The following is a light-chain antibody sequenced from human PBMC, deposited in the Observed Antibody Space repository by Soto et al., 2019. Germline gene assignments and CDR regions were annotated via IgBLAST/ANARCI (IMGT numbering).Light chain of an antibody. V-gene: IGKV1-9*01. J-gene: IGKJ5*01. CDR2: SAS. CDR1: QGISNS. CDR3: QQLYRYPIT. Sequence: DVQLTQSPSFMSLSAEDRVTITCRASQGISNSLAWYQQKPGKAPKLLIYSASTLQSGVPSRLSGVFSGTESTLTISSLQPEDFATYYCQQLYRYPITFGQGTRLEIK.